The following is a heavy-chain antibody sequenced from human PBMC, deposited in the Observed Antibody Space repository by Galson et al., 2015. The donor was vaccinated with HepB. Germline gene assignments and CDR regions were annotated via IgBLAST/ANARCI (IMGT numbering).Heavy chain of an antibody. CDR1: GFTFSSYG. J-gene: IGHJ4*02. V-gene: IGHV3-33*01. CDR2: IWYDGSNK. CDR3: ARGGHILVAIANRGGYFDY. Sequence: SLRLSCAASGFTFSSYGMHWVRQAPGKGLEWVAVIWYDGSNKYYADSVKGRFTISRDNSKNTLYLQMNSLRAEDTAVYYCARGGHILVAIANRGGYFDYWFQGTLVTVSS. D-gene: IGHD2-21*01.